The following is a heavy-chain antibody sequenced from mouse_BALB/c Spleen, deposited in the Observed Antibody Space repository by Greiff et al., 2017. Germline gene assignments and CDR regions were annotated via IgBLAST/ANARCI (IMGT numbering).Heavy chain of an antibody. J-gene: IGHJ4*01. Sequence: EVKVVESGGGLVKPGGSLKLSCAASGFAFSSYDMSWVRQTPEKRLEWVAYISSGGGSTYYPDTVKGRFTISRDNAKNTLYLQMSSLKSEDTAMYYCARHGRTITTVVAPYYAMDYWGQGTSVTVSS. D-gene: IGHD1-1*01. CDR1: GFAFSSYD. V-gene: IGHV5-12-1*01. CDR2: ISSGGGST. CDR3: ARHGRTITTVVAPYYAMDY.